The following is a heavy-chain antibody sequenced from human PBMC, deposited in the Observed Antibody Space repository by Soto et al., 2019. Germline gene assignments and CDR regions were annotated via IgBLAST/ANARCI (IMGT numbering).Heavy chain of an antibody. CDR1: GHSISSGYY. CDR2: FYHSGST. V-gene: IGHV4-38-2*01. D-gene: IGHD3-10*01. Sequence: SETLSLTCAVSGHSISSGYYWGWIRQPPGKGLEWIGSFYHSGSTYYNPSLKSRVTISVDTSKNQFSLKLSSVTAADTAVYYCARGEYYGSGNYFDYWGQGTLVTVS. CDR3: ARGEYYGSGNYFDY. J-gene: IGHJ4*02.